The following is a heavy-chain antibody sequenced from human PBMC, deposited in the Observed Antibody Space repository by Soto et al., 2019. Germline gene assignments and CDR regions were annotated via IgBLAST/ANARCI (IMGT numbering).Heavy chain of an antibody. V-gene: IGHV4-34*01. Sequence: PWETLSLTCAVSGGSFSGYYWSWIRQPPGKGLEWIGEINHSGSTNYNPSLKSRLTISVDSFKKHFSLKLTAVTAADTAVYYCTRSVQLWTPFDYWGQGILVTVSS. CDR3: TRSVQLWTPFDY. D-gene: IGHD1-1*01. CDR2: INHSGST. CDR1: GGSFSGYY. J-gene: IGHJ4*02.